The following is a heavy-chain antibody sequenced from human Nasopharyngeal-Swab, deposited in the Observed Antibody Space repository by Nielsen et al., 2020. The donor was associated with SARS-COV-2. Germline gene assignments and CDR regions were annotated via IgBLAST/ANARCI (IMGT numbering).Heavy chain of an antibody. D-gene: IGHD4-17*01. CDR2: IAHDASNE. J-gene: IGHJ4*02. CDR3: ARDAPAHYGAFY. Sequence: GGSLRLSCAASGFTFSSFGLPWVRKAPGKGLEWVAFIAHDASNEYYGASVKGRFSISRDSSKTTLYLQMDSLRGEATAVYYCARDAPAHYGAFYWGRGTLVTVSS. CDR1: GFTFSSFG. V-gene: IGHV3-30*03.